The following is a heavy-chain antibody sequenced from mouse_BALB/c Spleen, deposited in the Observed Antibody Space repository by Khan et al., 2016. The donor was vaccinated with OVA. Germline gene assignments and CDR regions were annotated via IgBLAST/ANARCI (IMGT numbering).Heavy chain of an antibody. CDR2: ISSGSSTI. V-gene: IGHV5-17*02. D-gene: IGHD2-5*01. CDR1: GFTFSSFG. CDR3: SRSGSNCHWYFDD. J-gene: IGHJ1*01. Sequence: EVELVESGGGLVQPGGSRKLSCAASGFTFSSFGMHWVRQAPKKGLEWVAYISSGSSTIYYVDTVKGRFTISRDTPKTTLFLQMTSLRSEDTAIYDWSRSGSNCHWYFDDWGAGTSVTVSS.